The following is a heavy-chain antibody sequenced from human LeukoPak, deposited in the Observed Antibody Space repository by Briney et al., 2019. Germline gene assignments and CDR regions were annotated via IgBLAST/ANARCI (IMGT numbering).Heavy chain of an antibody. D-gene: IGHD2-2*01. V-gene: IGHV4-59*01. CDR3: ARTTEDCNSASCYQYCFDP. CDR1: GGSISTYY. CDR2: IYYSGYT. J-gene: IGHJ5*02. Sequence: SETLSLTCTVSGGSISTYYWSWIRQPPGRGLEWIGYIYYSGYTNYNPSLKSRVNISVDTSKNQFSLKLSSVTAADTAVYYCARTTEDCNSASCYQYCFDPWGQGTLVTVSS.